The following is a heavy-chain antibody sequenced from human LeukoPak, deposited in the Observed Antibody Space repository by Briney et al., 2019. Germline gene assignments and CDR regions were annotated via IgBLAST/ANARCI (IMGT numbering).Heavy chain of an antibody. Sequence: GGSLRLPCAASGFTFSSYSMNWVRQAPGKGLEWVSYISSSGTTKYYADSVKGRFTISRDNAKNSLYLQMNSLRDEDTAVYYCAVEGYCSGGSCYTNWFDTWGQGTLVTVSS. CDR3: AVEGYCSGGSCYTNWFDT. CDR2: ISSSGTTK. D-gene: IGHD2-15*01. J-gene: IGHJ5*02. CDR1: GFTFSSYS. V-gene: IGHV3-48*02.